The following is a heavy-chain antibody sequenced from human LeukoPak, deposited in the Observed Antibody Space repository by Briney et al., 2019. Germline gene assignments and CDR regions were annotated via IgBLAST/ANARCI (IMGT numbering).Heavy chain of an antibody. V-gene: IGHV4-39*02. J-gene: IGHJ4*02. D-gene: IGHD6-13*01. CDR2: MYYSGST. Sequence: SETLSLTWTVSGXSISSSSDFWGWIRQPPGKGLEWIGSMYYSGSTYYNPSLKSRVTISVDTSKNHLSLRLSSVTAADTAVYYCARSMYSTNADSWGQGTLVTVSS. CDR3: ARSMYSTNADS. CDR1: GXSISSSSDF.